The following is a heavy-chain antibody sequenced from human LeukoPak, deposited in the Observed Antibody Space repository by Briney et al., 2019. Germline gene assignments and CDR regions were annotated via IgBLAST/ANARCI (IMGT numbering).Heavy chain of an antibody. J-gene: IGHJ3*02. CDR1: GFTFSSYS. V-gene: IGHV3-21*01. D-gene: IGHD1-26*01. Sequence: GGSLRLSCAASGFTFSSYSMNWVRQAPGKGLEWVSSISSISSYIYYADSVKGRFTVSRDNAKNSLYLQMDSLRAEDTAVCYCARDPSGTYYPRVSGALDIWGQGTMVTVSS. CDR2: ISSISSYI. CDR3: ARDPSGTYYPRVSGALDI.